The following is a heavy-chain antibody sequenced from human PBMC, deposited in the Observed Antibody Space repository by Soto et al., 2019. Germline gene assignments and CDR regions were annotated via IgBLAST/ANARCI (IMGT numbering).Heavy chain of an antibody. CDR2: IHGGGDYT. J-gene: IGHJ2*01. CDR1: GFTFSNYA. CDR3: ANNRGSGTYTNWNFEV. Sequence: EVQVLESGGGLVQPGGSLRLSCAASGFTFSNYAMSWVRQAPGKGLEWVSTIHGGGDYTHHTDSVKGRFTISRDTSRNTLFLQMISLRAEDTAVYYCANNRGSGTYTNWNFEVWGRGTLVTVSS. D-gene: IGHD1-26*01. V-gene: IGHV3-23*01.